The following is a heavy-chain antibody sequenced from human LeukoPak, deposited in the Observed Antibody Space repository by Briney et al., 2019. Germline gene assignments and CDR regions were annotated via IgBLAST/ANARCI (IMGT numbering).Heavy chain of an antibody. Sequence: PGGSLRLSCAASGFTFSTYWMSWVRQAPGKGLEWVSYISTSGSTIYYADSVKGRFTISRDNAKKSLYLQVNSLRAEDTAVYYCARARNDFGSWYYFDYWGQGTLVTVSS. D-gene: IGHD1-1*01. V-gene: IGHV3-11*01. CDR2: ISTSGSTI. J-gene: IGHJ4*02. CDR1: GFTFSTYW. CDR3: ARARNDFGSWYYFDY.